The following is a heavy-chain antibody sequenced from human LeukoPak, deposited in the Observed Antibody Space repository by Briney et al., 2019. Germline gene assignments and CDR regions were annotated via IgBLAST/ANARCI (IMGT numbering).Heavy chain of an antibody. J-gene: IGHJ4*02. Sequence: VASVKVSCKTSGYTFTNNDIHWVRQAPGQALEWMGWMHPDTGDTGYAQKFQGRVIMTRDTSISTAYMELSSLRPDDTAVYYCARHFGTADNFDYWGQGTLLIVSS. CDR1: GYTFTNND. V-gene: IGHV1-8*01. CDR3: ARHFGTADNFDY. D-gene: IGHD2-21*02. CDR2: MHPDTGDT.